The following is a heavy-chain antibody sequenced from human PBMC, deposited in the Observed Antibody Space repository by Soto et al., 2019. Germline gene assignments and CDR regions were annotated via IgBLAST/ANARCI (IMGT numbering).Heavy chain of an antibody. Sequence: ASVKVSCKVSGYTLTELSMHWVRQAPGKGFEWMGGFDPEDGETIYAQKFQGRVTMTEDTSTDTAYMELSSLRSEDTAVYYCATGRALRYFDWLVEVDVWGKGTTVTVSS. CDR2: FDPEDGET. CDR3: ATGRALRYFDWLVEVDV. J-gene: IGHJ6*04. CDR1: GYTLTELS. V-gene: IGHV1-24*01. D-gene: IGHD3-9*01.